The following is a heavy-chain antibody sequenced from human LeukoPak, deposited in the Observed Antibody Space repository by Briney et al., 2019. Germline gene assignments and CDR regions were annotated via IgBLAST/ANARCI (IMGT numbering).Heavy chain of an antibody. J-gene: IGHJ4*02. V-gene: IGHV5-51*01. D-gene: IGHD5-12*01. CDR2: IYPGDSDT. CDR1: GYSFTSYW. CDR3: ARRALNSGYDGGVDY. Sequence: GESLKISCNGSGYSFTSYWIGWVRQMPGKGLEWMGIIYPGDSDTRYSTSFQGQVTISAEKSISTAYLQWSSLKASDTAMYYCARRALNSGYDGGVDYWGQGTLVTVSS.